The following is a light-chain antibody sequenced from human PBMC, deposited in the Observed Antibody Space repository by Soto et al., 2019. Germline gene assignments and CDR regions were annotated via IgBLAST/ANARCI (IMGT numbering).Light chain of an antibody. CDR3: QQSFRIPRT. CDR1: QNIWDY. Sequence: DTQMTQSPSSLSASVGDRVTITCRASQNIWDYLNWYQQKPGKAPTLLIYTASILESGVPSRFSGGGSGTVFTLTITNLQPEDLATYYCQQSFRIPRTFGQGTK. CDR2: TAS. V-gene: IGKV1-39*01. J-gene: IGKJ2*01.